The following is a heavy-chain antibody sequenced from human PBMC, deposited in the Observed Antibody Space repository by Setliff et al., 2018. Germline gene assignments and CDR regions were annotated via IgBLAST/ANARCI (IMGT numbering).Heavy chain of an antibody. V-gene: IGHV4-34*12. J-gene: IGHJ4*02. CDR3: AKTGTYRYFDY. D-gene: IGHD1-1*01. Sequence: SETLSLTCAVYGDSLSGYYWSWIRQSPKKGLEWIGEIMPGRDTLYSPSLESRLTITIDTSKSQFSLKLSSVTAADTAVYYCAKTGTYRYFDYWGQGTRVTVSS. CDR1: GDSLSGYY. CDR2: IMPGRDT.